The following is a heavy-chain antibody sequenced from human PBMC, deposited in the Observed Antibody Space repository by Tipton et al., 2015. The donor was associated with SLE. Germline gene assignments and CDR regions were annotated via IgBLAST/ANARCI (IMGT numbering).Heavy chain of an antibody. V-gene: IGHV4-34*01. CDR2: INHSGST. CDR1: GGSFSVYY. CDR3: ARALQNYFDY. Sequence: AGLVKPSETLSLTCAVYGGSFSVYYWTWIRQPPGKGLEWIGEINHSGSTNYNPSIKSRVTISIDTSKNQFSLKLSSVTAADTAVYYCARALQNYFDYWGQGTLVTVSS. J-gene: IGHJ4*02.